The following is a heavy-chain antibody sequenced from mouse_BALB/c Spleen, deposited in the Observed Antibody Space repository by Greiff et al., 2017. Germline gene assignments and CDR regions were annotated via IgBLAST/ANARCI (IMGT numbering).Heavy chain of an antibody. J-gene: IGHJ4*01. CDR2: ILPGSGST. V-gene: IGHV1-9*01. CDR1: GYTFSSYW. Sequence: QVQLQQSGAELMKPGASVKISCKATGYTFSSYWIEWVKQRPGHGLEWIGEILPGSGSTNYNEKLKGKATFTADTSSNTAYMQLSSLTSENSTFYYCTRGDYYYAIDYWGQGTSVTVSS. D-gene: IGHD2-13*01. CDR3: TRGDYYYAIDY.